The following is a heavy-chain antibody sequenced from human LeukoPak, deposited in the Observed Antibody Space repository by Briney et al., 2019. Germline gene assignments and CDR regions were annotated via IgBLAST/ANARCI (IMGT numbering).Heavy chain of an antibody. D-gene: IGHD6-13*01. V-gene: IGHV3-21*01. CDR2: ISSSSSSYI. J-gene: IGHJ5*02. CDR1: GFTFSSYS. Sequence: GGSLRLSCAASGFTFSSYSMNWVRQAPGKGLEWVSSISSSSSSYIYYADSVKGRFTISRDNAKNSLYLQMNSLRAEDTAVYYCARGYSSSWYDWFLINWFDPWGQGTLVTVSS. CDR3: ARGYSSSWYDWFLINWFDP.